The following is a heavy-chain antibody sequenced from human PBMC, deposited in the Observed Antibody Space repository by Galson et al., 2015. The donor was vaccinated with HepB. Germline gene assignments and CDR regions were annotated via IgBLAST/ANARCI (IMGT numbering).Heavy chain of an antibody. V-gene: IGHV5-51*01. J-gene: IGHJ4*02. CDR3: ARHRGYSSGWSRGWGY. CDR1: GYSFTSYW. Sequence: QSGAEAKKPGESLKISCKGSGYSFTSYWIGWVRQMPGKGLEWMGIIYPGDSDTRYSPSFQGQVTISADKSISTAYLQWSSLKASDTARYYGARHRGYSSGWSRGWGYWGQGTLVTVSS. D-gene: IGHD6-19*01. CDR2: IYPGDSDT.